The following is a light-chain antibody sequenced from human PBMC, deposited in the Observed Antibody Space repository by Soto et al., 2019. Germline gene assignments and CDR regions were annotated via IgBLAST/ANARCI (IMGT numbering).Light chain of an antibody. CDR2: AAA. CDR1: QYITNY. V-gene: IGKV1-27*01. J-gene: IGKJ1*01. Sequence: DIQMTQSPASLSASVGDRVPITCRSSQYITNYVARYQQKPGKVPNLLIYAAATLQSGVPSRFSGSGSGTDFTLTISGLLPEDGATYYCQKYNSVLWTFGQGTKVEIK. CDR3: QKYNSVLWT.